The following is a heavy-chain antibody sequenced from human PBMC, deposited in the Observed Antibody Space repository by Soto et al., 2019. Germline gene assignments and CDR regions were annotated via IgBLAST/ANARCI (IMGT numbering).Heavy chain of an antibody. V-gene: IGHV4-61*01. CDR2: IYYSGST. D-gene: IGHD6-19*01. CDR1: GGSVSSGRFY. CDR3: ARSGSGSGWL. J-gene: IGHJ4*02. Sequence: LSLTCTVSGGSVSSGRFYWSWIRQPPGKGLEWIGYIYYSGSTKYNPSLRSRVTISVDTSKNQFSLKVTSVTAADTAVYYCARSGSGSGWLGGQGTLVTVSS.